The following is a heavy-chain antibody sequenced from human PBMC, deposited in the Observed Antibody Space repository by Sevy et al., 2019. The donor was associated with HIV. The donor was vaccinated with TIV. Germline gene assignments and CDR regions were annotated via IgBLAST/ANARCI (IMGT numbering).Heavy chain of an antibody. Sequence: SETLSLTCTVSGGSISSYYWSWIRQPAGKGLEWIGRIYTSGSTNYNPSLKSRVTMSVDTSKNQFSLKLSSVTAADTAVYYCARERVGVTMIVTYYYGMDVWGQRTTVTVSS. D-gene: IGHD3-22*01. CDR1: GGSISSYY. CDR3: ARERVGVTMIVTYYYGMDV. V-gene: IGHV4-4*07. CDR2: IYTSGST. J-gene: IGHJ6*02.